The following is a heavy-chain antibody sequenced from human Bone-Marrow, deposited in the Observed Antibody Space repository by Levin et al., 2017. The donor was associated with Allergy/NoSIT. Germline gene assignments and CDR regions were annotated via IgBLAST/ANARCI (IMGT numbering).Heavy chain of an antibody. V-gene: IGHV3-30-3*01. J-gene: IGHJ3*02. D-gene: IGHD3-10*01. CDR1: GFTFSSYA. Sequence: GGSLRLSCAASGFTFSSYAMHWVRQAPGKGLEWVAVISYDGSDKSYADSVKGRFTISRDNSKNTVYLHMNSLRAEDTAVYYCARDSDLWFGGAFDIWGQGTMVTVSS. CDR2: ISYDGSDK. CDR3: ARDSDLWFGGAFDI.